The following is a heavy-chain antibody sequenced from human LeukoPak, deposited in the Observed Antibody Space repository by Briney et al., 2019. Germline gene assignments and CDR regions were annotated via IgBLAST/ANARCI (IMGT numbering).Heavy chain of an antibody. CDR1: GFTFSSYA. Sequence: GGSLRLSCAASGFTFSSYAMHWVRQAPGKGLEWVAVISYDGSNKYYADSVKGRFTISRDNSKNTLYLQMNSLRAEDTAVYYCARVGYSSSWYSPPTFWXXGTXVTVSS. V-gene: IGHV3-30-3*01. CDR2: ISYDGSNK. D-gene: IGHD6-13*01. CDR3: ARVGYSSSWYSPPTF. J-gene: IGHJ4*01.